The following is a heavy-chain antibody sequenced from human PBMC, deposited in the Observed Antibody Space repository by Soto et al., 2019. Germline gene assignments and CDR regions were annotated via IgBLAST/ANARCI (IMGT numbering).Heavy chain of an antibody. J-gene: IGHJ5*02. CDR3: ARGEFGYDRAAAGKNWFDP. D-gene: IGHD6-13*01. CDR2: INHSGST. Sequence: SETLSLTCAVYGGSFSGYYWSWIRQPPGKGLEWIGEINHSGSTNYNPSLKSRVTISVDTSKNQFSLKLSSVTAADTAVYYCARGEFGYDRAAAGKNWFDPWGQGTLVTVSS. CDR1: GGSFSGYY. V-gene: IGHV4-34*01.